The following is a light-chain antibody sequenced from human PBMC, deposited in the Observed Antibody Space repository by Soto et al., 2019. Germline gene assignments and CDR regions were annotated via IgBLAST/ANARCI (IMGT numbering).Light chain of an antibody. V-gene: IGLV2-14*01. CDR1: SSDVGGYNY. Sequence: QSALTQPASVSGSPGQSITISCTGTSSDVGGYNYVSWYQQHPGKAPKLMISDVTNRPSGVSDRFSGSKSGNTAFLTISGLQAEDEADYYCSSYTITATLFGRGTKLTVL. CDR2: DVT. CDR3: SSYTITATL. J-gene: IGLJ2*01.